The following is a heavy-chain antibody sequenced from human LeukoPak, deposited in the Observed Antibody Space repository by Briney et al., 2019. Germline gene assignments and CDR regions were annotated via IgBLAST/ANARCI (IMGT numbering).Heavy chain of an antibody. CDR2: ISAYNGNT. CDR3: ATTYYYDSSGYYGLSFDY. V-gene: IGHV1-18*01. Sequence: ASVKVSCKASGYTFTSYGISWVRQAPGQGLEWMGWISAYNGNTNYAQKLQGRVTMTTDTSISTAYMELSRLRSDDTAVYYCATTYYYDSSGYYGLSFDYWGQGTLVTVSS. D-gene: IGHD3-22*01. J-gene: IGHJ4*02. CDR1: GYTFTSYG.